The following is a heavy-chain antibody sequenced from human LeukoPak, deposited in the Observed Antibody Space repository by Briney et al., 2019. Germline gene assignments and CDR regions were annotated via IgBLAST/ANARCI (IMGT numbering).Heavy chain of an antibody. CDR1: GFTFTTYG. J-gene: IGHJ4*02. CDR2: ISGSGDSR. D-gene: IGHD2-21*01. Sequence: GGSLRLSCAVSGFTFTTYGMSWVRQAPGKGLEWVSAISGSGDSRSADSVKGRFTISRDNSKNTLYLQMNSLRAEDTAIYYCAKSVVAVAYFSGGFDYWGQGVLVTVSS. V-gene: IGHV3-23*01. CDR3: AKSVVAVAYFSGGFDY.